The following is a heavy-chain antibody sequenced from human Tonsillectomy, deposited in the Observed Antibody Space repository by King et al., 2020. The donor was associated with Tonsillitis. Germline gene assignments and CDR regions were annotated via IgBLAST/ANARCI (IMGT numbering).Heavy chain of an antibody. V-gene: IGHV4-34*01. J-gene: IGHJ4*02. D-gene: IGHD4-17*01. CDR3: ARGPDGDYVGY. CDR2: INHSGST. Sequence: VQLQQWGAGLLKPSETLSLTCAVYGGSFSGYYWSWIRQPPGKGLEWIGEINHSGSTNYNPSLKSRVTISVDTSENQFSLKLTSVTAADTAVYYCARGPDGDYVGYCGQGTLVTVSS. CDR1: GGSFSGYY.